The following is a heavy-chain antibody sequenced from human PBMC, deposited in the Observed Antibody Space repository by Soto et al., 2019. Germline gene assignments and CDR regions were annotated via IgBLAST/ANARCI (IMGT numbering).Heavy chain of an antibody. J-gene: IGHJ4*02. CDR2: IKQDGSEK. D-gene: IGHD1-1*01. Sequence: GGSLRLSCAASGFTFSSYWMNWVRQAPGKGLEWVANIKQDGSEKYYVDSVKGRFTISRDIARNSLYLQMNSLRVEDTAVYYCARDWIIDSWGRGTLVTVSS. CDR3: ARDWIIDS. V-gene: IGHV3-7*01. CDR1: GFTFSSYW.